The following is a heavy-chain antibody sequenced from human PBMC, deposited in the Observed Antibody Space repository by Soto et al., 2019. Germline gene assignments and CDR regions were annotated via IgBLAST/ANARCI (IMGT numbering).Heavy chain of an antibody. Sequence: QVQLVESGGGVVQPGRSLRLSCAASGFTFSSYGMHWVRQAPGKGLEWVAVISYDGSNKYYADSVKGRFTISRDNSKNTLYLQMNSLRAEDTAVYYCAKDVLWFGGTFDYWGQGTLVTVSS. D-gene: IGHD3-10*01. CDR1: GFTFSSYG. V-gene: IGHV3-30*18. CDR2: ISYDGSNK. J-gene: IGHJ4*02. CDR3: AKDVLWFGGTFDY.